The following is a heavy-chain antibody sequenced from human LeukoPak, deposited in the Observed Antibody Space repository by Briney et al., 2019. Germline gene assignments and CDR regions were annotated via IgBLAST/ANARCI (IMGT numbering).Heavy chain of an antibody. Sequence: PGGSLRLSCTASGFTFGDYAVSWVRQAPGKGLEWVGFIRSKAYGGTTEYGASVKGRFTISRDDSKTIAYLQMNSLKTEDTAVYYCARDPYCSRSTCSNFDYWGQGTLVTVSS. D-gene: IGHD2-2*01. CDR3: ARDPYCSRSTCSNFDY. CDR2: IRSKAYGGTT. J-gene: IGHJ4*02. CDR1: GFTFGDYA. V-gene: IGHV3-49*04.